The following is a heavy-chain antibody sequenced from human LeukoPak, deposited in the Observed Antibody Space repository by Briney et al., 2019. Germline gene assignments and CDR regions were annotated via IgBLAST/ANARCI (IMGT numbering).Heavy chain of an antibody. CDR2: IYGGGGT. D-gene: IGHD2-15*01. CDR3: ASPYCSGGSCYSGY. V-gene: IGHV3-66*01. Sequence: GGSLRLSCAASGFTVSSNYMSWVRQAPGKGLEWVSVIYGGGGTYYADSVKGRFTISRDNSKNTMYLQMNTLRAEDTAVYYCASPYCSGGSCYSGYWGQGTLVTVSS. CDR1: GFTVSSNY. J-gene: IGHJ4*02.